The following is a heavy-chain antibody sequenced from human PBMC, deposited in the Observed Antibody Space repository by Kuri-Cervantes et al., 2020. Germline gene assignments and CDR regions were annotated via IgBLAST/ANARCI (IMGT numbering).Heavy chain of an antibody. CDR1: GGTFSSYA. D-gene: IGHD2-2*01. V-gene: IGHV1-69*13. J-gene: IGHJ5*02. CDR3: ASQGIGYCSSTSCYYYWFDP. Sequence: SVKVSCKASGGTFSSYAISWVRQAPGQGLEWMGGIIPIFGTANYAQKFQGRVTITSDESTSTVYMELSSLRSEDTAVYYCASQGIGYCSSTSCYYYWFDPWGQGTLVTVSS. CDR2: IIPIFGTA.